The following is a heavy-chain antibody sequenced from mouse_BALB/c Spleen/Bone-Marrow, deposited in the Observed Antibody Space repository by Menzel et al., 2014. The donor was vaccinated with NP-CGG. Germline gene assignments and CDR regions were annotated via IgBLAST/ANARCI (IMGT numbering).Heavy chain of an antibody. J-gene: IGHJ4*01. CDR2: IRLKSNNYAT. V-gene: IGHV6-6*02. Sequence: EVQLVESGGGLVQPGGSMKLSCVASGFTFSNYWMNWVRQSPEKGLEWVAEIRLKSNNYATHYAESVKGRVTISRDDSKSSVYLQMNNLRAEDTGIYYCTRGCYGSTTGAYAMDYWGQGTSVTVSS. CDR3: TRGCYGSTTGAYAMDY. CDR1: GFTFSNYW. D-gene: IGHD1-1*01.